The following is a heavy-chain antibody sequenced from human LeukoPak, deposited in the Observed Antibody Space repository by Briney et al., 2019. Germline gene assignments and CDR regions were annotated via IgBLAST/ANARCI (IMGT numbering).Heavy chain of an antibody. D-gene: IGHD5-12*01. CDR1: GFAFSSDA. V-gene: IGHV3-23*01. Sequence: PAGCRRLACAAAGFAFSSDAMGWVRQGPGKGQKRVSAISGSGGSSYYADSVKGRFTISRDNSKNTLYLQMNSLRAEDTAVYYFAKDEGDPGYSGYYSRPSFDYWGQGTLVTVFS. CDR2: ISGSGGSS. J-gene: IGHJ4*02. CDR3: AKDEGDPGYSGYYSRPSFDY.